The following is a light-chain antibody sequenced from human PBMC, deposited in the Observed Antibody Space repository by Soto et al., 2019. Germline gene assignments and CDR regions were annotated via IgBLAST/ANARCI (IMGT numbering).Light chain of an antibody. V-gene: IGKV1-5*03. J-gene: IGKJ1*01. CDR1: RTICSW. CDR3: LQYFDHYRT. CDR2: KSS. Sequence: DIQMTQSPSTLSASVGESATITCRASRTICSWLAWYQQKPGHAPKLLIYKSSTMESGVPSRFSGSGSETEFTITINSLQPDAFATYYRLQYFDHYRTFGQGTKVEIK.